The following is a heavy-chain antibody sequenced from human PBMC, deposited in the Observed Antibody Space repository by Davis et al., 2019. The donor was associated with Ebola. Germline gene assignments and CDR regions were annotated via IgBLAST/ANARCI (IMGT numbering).Heavy chain of an antibody. J-gene: IGHJ4*02. D-gene: IGHD4-17*01. Sequence: GEYLKISCKGSGYSFTRYWIGRLRQLPGKGLEWMGIIYPGDSDTRYSPSFQGQVTISADRSISTAYLQWSSLKASDTAMYYCARQTTVTTDFDYWGQGTLVTVSS. CDR3: ARQTTVTTDFDY. CDR2: IYPGDSDT. V-gene: IGHV5-51*01. CDR1: GYSFTRYW.